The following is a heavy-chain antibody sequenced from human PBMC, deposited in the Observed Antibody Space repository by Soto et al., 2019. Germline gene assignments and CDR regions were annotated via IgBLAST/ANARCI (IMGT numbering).Heavy chain of an antibody. CDR1: GGSMSKFY. V-gene: IGHV4-4*07. Sequence: SETLSLTCSISGGSMSKFYWSWIRKTAGKGLEWMGRVYATGTSDYNPSLRSRIAMSVDISKKTFSLRLRSVTAADTGVYYCVRDGSKTLRDCFDPWGQGILVTVSS. J-gene: IGHJ5*02. CDR2: VYATGTS. D-gene: IGHD4-17*01. CDR3: VRDGSKTLRDCFDP.